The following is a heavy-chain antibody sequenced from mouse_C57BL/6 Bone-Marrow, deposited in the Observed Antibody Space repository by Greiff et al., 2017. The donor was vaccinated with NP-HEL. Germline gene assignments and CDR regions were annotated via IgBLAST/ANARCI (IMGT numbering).Heavy chain of an antibody. Sequence: QVQLQQPGAELVKPGASVKLSCKASGYTFTTYWMQWVKQRPGQGLEWIGEIDPSDSYTNYTQKFKGTATLTVDTSSSTANMQLSSLTSEDSAVYYCARKAYYGRSYEFAYWGQGTLVTVSA. V-gene: IGHV1-50*01. CDR1: GYTFTTYW. J-gene: IGHJ3*01. CDR2: IDPSDSYT. D-gene: IGHD1-1*01. CDR3: ARKAYYGRSYEFAY.